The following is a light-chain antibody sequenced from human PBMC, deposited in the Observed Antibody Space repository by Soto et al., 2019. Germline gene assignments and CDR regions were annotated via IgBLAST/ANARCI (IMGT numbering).Light chain of an antibody. CDR3: QQRSSWPLT. V-gene: IGKV3-11*01. Sequence: ETVLTQSPATLSLSPGERATLSFRASQSVSSYLAWYQQKPGQAPRLLIYDASNRATGIPARFSGSGSGTDFTLSISSLEPEDFAVYFCQQRSSWPLTFGQGTRLEI. J-gene: IGKJ5*01. CDR2: DAS. CDR1: QSVSSY.